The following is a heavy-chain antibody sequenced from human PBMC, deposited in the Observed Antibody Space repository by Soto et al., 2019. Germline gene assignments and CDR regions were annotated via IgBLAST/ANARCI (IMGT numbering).Heavy chain of an antibody. CDR3: SILCTECDFWTMYGMDV. CDR1: GFTVSSNY. Sequence: EGSLRLTCTASGFTVSSNYMSWVCQAPGKGMGLVSVIYSGGSTNNADSVKGRLTISRDNSKNTLYLQMNSLRAEDTAVSYCSILCTECDFWTMYGMDVWGQGITVTVSS. J-gene: IGHJ6*02. CDR2: IYSGGST. V-gene: IGHV3-53*01. D-gene: IGHD3-3*01.